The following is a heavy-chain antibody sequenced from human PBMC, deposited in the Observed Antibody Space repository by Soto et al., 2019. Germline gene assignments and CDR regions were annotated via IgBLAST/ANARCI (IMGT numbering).Heavy chain of an antibody. CDR2: IYSSVST. V-gene: IGHV4-31*03. CDR1: RDSITTAGYY. D-gene: IGHD4-17*01. CDR3: ARVGDYGDYCSES. J-gene: IGHJ5*02. Sequence: PSETLSLTCTVSRDSITTAGYYWSWLRQDPEKGLEWIGYIYSSVSTFYNPSLKSRVTISMDTSKNHFSLKLSSVTAADTAVYYGARVGDYGDYCSESWGQGTTVTVSS.